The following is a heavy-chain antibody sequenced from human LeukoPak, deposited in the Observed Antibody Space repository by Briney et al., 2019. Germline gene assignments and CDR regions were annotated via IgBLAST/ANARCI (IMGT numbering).Heavy chain of an antibody. Sequence: SVKVSCKASGGTFSSYAISWVRQAAGQGLEWMGGIIPIFGTANYAQKFQGRVTITADESTSTAYMELNSLRSEDTAVYYCAGACSSTSRYYYYGMDVWGQGTTVTVSS. V-gene: IGHV1-69*01. CDR1: GGTFSSYA. CDR2: IIPIFGTA. D-gene: IGHD2-2*01. J-gene: IGHJ6*02. CDR3: AGACSSTSRYYYYGMDV.